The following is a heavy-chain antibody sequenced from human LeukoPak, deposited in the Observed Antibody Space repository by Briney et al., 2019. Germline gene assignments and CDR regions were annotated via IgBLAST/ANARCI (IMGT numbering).Heavy chain of an antibody. J-gene: IGHJ4*01. CDR2: INSSRRT. V-gene: IGHV4-34*01. CDR1: RGSFSGYY. Sequence: PSETLSLTCAVYRGSFSGYYLSWIRQPPGKELKWSGEINSSRRTKSNPYLKSRATISVATTKNQFSLKLSSVTDADAAVYYCARGVGDFWSGFYYFDYWGHGSLVTVSS. D-gene: IGHD3-3*01. CDR3: ARGVGDFWSGFYYFDY.